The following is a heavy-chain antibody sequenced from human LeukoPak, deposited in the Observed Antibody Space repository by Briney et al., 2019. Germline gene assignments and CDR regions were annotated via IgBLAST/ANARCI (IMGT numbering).Heavy chain of an antibody. D-gene: IGHD4-11*01. J-gene: IGHJ4*02. V-gene: IGHV4-4*07. CDR2: ISDSGRT. CDR3: ARGSELTKTSGHYSFDY. Sequence: SETLSLTCTVSTGSINTYFWTRVRQPAGKGLEWIGRISDSGRTYYNPSLESRVTISLDTSNNQFFLKVTSVTAADTAVYYCARGSELTKTSGHYSFDYWGQGTLVSVSS. CDR1: TGSINTYF.